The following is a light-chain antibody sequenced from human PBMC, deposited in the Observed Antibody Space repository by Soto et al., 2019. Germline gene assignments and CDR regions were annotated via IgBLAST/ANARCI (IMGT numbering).Light chain of an antibody. J-gene: IGLJ2*01. CDR3: QTWGTDIVV. CDR2: LNSDGSH. CDR1: SGHRSYA. Sequence: QLVLTQSPSASASLGASVKLTCTLSSGHRSYAIAWHQQQPEKGPRYLMKLNSDGSHSKGDGIPDRFSGSSSGAERYLTISSLQSEDEADYYCQTWGTDIVVFGGGTKVTVL. V-gene: IGLV4-69*01.